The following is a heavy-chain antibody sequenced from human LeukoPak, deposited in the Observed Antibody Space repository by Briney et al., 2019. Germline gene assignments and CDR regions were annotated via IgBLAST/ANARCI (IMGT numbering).Heavy chain of an antibody. Sequence: PSETLSLTCAVYGGSFSGYYWSWIRQPPGKRLEWIGEINHSGSTNYNPSLKSRVTISVDTSKNQFSLKLSSVTAADTAVYYCARVVYCSSTSCSYYGMDVWGKGTTVTVSS. CDR3: ARVVYCSSTSCSYYGMDV. V-gene: IGHV4-34*01. D-gene: IGHD2-2*01. J-gene: IGHJ6*04. CDR1: GGSFSGYY. CDR2: INHSGST.